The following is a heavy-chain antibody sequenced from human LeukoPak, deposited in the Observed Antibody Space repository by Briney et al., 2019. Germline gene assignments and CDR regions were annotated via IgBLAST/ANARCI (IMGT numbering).Heavy chain of an antibody. V-gene: IGHV4-34*01. Sequence: TPLETLSLTCAVYGGSFSGYYWSWIRQPPGKGLEWIGEINHSGSTNYNPSLKSRVTISVDTSKNQFSLKLSSVTAADTAVYYCAREGRGYSSSWDYYFDYWGQGTLVTVSS. CDR1: GGSFSGYY. D-gene: IGHD6-13*01. CDR3: AREGRGYSSSWDYYFDY. CDR2: INHSGST. J-gene: IGHJ4*02.